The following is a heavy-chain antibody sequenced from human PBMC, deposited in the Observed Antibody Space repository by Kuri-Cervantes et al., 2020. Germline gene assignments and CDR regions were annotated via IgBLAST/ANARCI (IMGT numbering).Heavy chain of an antibody. V-gene: IGHV3-21*01. Sequence: GESLKISCAASGFTFSSYSINWVRQAPGKGLEWVSSISSSISYIYYADSVKGRFTISRDNAKNSLYLQMNSLRAEDTAVYYFARWPTGAGYYFDYWGQGTLVTVSS. J-gene: IGHJ4*02. D-gene: IGHD1-14*01. CDR1: GFTFSSYS. CDR2: ISSSISYI. CDR3: ARWPTGAGYYFDY.